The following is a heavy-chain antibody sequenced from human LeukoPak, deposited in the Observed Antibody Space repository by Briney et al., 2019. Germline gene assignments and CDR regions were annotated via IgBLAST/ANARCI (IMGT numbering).Heavy chain of an antibody. J-gene: IGHJ4*02. D-gene: IGHD3-22*01. CDR3: ASTYYYDSSGYYRDDY. V-gene: IGHV4-34*01. CDR2: INHSGST. Sequence: SETLSLTCAVYGGSFSGYYWSWIRQPPGKGLEWIGEINHSGSTNYNPSLKSRVTISVDMSKNQFSLKLSSVTAADTAVYYCASTYYYDSSGYYRDDYWGQGTLVTVSS. CDR1: GGSFSGYY.